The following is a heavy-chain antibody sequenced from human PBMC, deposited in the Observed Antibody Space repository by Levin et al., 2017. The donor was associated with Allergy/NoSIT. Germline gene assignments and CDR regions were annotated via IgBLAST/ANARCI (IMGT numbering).Heavy chain of an antibody. V-gene: IGHV3-21*01. CDR2: ISSSSSYI. Sequence: GGSLRLSCAASGFTFSSYSMNWVRQAPGKGLEWVSSISSSSSYIYYADSVKGRFTISRDNAKSSLYLQMNSLRAEDTAVYYCARSPMPNSFYYDSSAFDYWGQGTLVTVSS. D-gene: IGHD3-22*01. J-gene: IGHJ4*02. CDR3: ARSPMPNSFYYDSSAFDY. CDR1: GFTFSSYS.